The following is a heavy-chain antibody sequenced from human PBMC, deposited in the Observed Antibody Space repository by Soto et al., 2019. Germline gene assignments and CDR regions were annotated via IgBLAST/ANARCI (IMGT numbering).Heavy chain of an antibody. CDR2: ISSSSSYI. D-gene: IGHD4-4*01. CDR1: GFTFNSYS. V-gene: IGHV3-21*01. J-gene: IGHJ5*02. Sequence: EVQLVESGGGLVKPGGSLRLSCAASGFTFNSYSMNWVRQAPGKGLEWVSSISSSSSYIYYADSVKGRFTISRDNAKNSLYLQVNSLRVEDTAVYYCARLQTGWFDPWGQGTLVTVSS. CDR3: ARLQTGWFDP.